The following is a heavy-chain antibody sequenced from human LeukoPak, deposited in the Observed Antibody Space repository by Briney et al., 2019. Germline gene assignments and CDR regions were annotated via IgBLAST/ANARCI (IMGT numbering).Heavy chain of an antibody. V-gene: IGHV3-23*01. CDR1: GGSISSGGYS. D-gene: IGHD6-19*01. CDR2: VTSRSAT. Sequence: PSETLSLTCAVSGGSISSGGYSWSWVRQAPGKGLEWVSTVTSRSATHYTDSVKGRFITSRDSSKNTLFLQMNSLRAEDTALYYCTSTRPYGTTWAGAFEDWGQGTPVTVSS. CDR3: TSTRPYGTTWAGAFED. J-gene: IGHJ4*02.